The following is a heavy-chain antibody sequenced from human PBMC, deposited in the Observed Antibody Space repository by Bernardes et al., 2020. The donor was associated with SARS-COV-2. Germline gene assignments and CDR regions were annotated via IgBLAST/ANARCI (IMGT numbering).Heavy chain of an antibody. CDR1: GYTFTDYY. J-gene: IGHJ4*02. CDR2: INPNSGDT. Sequence: ASVKVSCKASGYTFTDYYMHWVRQAPGHGLEWMGWINPNSGDTKYAQRFQGWVTMTRDTSINTAYMELSRPRSDDTAVYYCARQQLTQRGFDFWGQGTLVTVSS. V-gene: IGHV1-2*04. D-gene: IGHD6-13*01. CDR3: ARQQLTQRGFDF.